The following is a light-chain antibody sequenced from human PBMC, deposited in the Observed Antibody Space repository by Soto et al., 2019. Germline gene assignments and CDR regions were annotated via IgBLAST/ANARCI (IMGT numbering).Light chain of an antibody. J-gene: IGKJ2*01. Sequence: DIQMTQSPSSLSASVGDRVTITCRASQSISSYLNWYQQKPGKAPKVLIYAASSLQRWVPSRFSGRGSGTDFTLTIRSLQSEDFATYYCRQNSHTPYTFGQGTKLEIK. CDR1: QSISSY. V-gene: IGKV1-39*01. CDR3: RQNSHTPYT. CDR2: AAS.